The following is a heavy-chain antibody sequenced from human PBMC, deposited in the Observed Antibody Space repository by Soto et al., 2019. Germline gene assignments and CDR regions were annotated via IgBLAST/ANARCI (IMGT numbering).Heavy chain of an antibody. V-gene: IGHV3-30*18. J-gene: IGHJ3*02. CDR3: AKDRGSYYPFDAFDI. CDR2: ISYDGSNK. CDR1: GFTFSSYG. D-gene: IGHD1-26*01. Sequence: GGSLRLSCAASGFTFSSYGMHWVRQAPGKGLEWVAVISYDGSNKYYADSVKGRFTISRDNSKNTLYLQMNSLRAEDTAVYYCAKDRGSYYPFDAFDIWGQGTMVTVSS.